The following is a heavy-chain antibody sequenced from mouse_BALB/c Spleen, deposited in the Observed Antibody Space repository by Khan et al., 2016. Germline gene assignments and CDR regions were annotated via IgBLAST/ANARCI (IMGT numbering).Heavy chain of an antibody. Sequence: EVQLQESGPGLVKPPQSLSLTCTVTGYSITSDYAWNWIRQFPGNKLEWMGYISYSGSTSYNPSLKSRISITRDTSKSQFFLQLNSVTTEDTATXYCAIFSYYGRGFAYWGQGTLVTVSA. CDR1: GYSITSDYA. J-gene: IGHJ3*01. CDR3: AIFSYYGRGFAY. CDR2: ISYSGST. D-gene: IGHD1-1*01. V-gene: IGHV3-2*02.